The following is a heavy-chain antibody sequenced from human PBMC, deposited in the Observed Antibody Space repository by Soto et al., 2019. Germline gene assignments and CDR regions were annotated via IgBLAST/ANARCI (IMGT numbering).Heavy chain of an antibody. V-gene: IGHV1-69*13. CDR2: IIPIFGTA. CDR1: VGTFSSYA. D-gene: IGHD6-13*01. J-gene: IGHJ4*02. Sequence: SVKVSCKASVGTFSSYAISWVRQAPGQGLEWMGGIIPIFGTANYAQKFQGRVTITADESTSTAYMELSSLRSEDTAVYYCARGPIAAAPAAAYWGQGTLVTVSS. CDR3: ARGPIAAAPAAAY.